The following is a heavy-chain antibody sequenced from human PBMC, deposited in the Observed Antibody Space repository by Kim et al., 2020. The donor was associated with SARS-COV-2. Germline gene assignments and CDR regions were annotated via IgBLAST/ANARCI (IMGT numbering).Heavy chain of an antibody. J-gene: IGHJ6*03. D-gene: IGHD1-7*01. CDR2: ISGSGGST. CDR1: GFTFSSYA. Sequence: GGSLRLSCAASGFTFSSYAMSWVRQAPGKGLEWVSAISGSGGSTYYADSVKGRFTISRDNSKNTLYLQMNSLRAEDTAVYYCAKWGTPYYYYYMDVWGKGTTVTVSS. V-gene: IGHV3-23*01. CDR3: AKWGTPYYYYYMDV.